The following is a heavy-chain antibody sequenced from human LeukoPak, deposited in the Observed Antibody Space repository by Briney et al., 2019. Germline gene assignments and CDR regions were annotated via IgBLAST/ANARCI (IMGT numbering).Heavy chain of an antibody. CDR2: ISYSGST. V-gene: IGHV4-61*01. D-gene: IGHD5-24*01. CDR3: ARGGRWLQCNY. CDR1: GGSVNSGTYY. J-gene: IGHJ4*02. Sequence: SETLSLTCTVSGGSVNSGTYYWSWIRQPPGKGLEWIGYISYSGSTNYNPSLKSRVTISVDTSKNQFSLKLSSVTAADTAVYYCARGGRWLQCNYWGQGTLVTVSS.